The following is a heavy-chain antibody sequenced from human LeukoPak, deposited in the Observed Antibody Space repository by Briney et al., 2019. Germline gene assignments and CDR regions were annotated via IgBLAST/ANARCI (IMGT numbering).Heavy chain of an antibody. CDR3: ARDGLRFLEWTTSWFDP. D-gene: IGHD3-3*01. J-gene: IGHJ5*02. V-gene: IGHV1-18*01. CDR2: ISAYNGNT. Sequence: DSVKVSCKASGYTFTNYGISWVRQAPGQGLEWMGWISAYNGNTNYAQKLQGRVTMTTDTSTTTAYMELRSLRSDDTAVYYCARDGLRFLEWTTSWFDPWGQGTLATVSS. CDR1: GYTFTNYG.